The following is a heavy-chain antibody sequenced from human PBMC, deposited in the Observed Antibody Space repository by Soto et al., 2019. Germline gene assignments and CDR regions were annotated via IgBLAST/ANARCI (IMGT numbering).Heavy chain of an antibody. CDR1: GFTFSTYN. CDR3: ARGGAVSSGWSDGH. CDR2: INSDGSST. V-gene: IGHV3-74*01. J-gene: IGHJ4*02. Sequence: EVQLVESGGGLVQPGGSLRLSCGASGFTFSTYNMHWVRQGPGKGLVWVSRINSDGSSTRYADSVKGRLTISRDNAKNTLCLQMNSLRVEDTAIYYCARGGAVSSGWSDGHWGLGTLVTVSS. D-gene: IGHD6-19*01.